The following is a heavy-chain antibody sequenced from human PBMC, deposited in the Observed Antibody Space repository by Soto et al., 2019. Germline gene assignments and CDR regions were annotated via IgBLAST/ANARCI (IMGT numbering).Heavy chain of an antibody. CDR3: ARDLWFGELLFLGV. CDR2: ISAYNGNT. D-gene: IGHD3-10*01. CDR1: GYTFTSYG. J-gene: IGHJ6*04. V-gene: IGHV1-18*01. Sequence: GASVKVSCKASGYTFTSYGISWVRQAPGQGLEWMGWISAYNGNTNYAQKLQGRVTMTRNTSISTAYMELSSLRSEDTAVYYCARDLWFGELLFLGVWGKGTTVTVSS.